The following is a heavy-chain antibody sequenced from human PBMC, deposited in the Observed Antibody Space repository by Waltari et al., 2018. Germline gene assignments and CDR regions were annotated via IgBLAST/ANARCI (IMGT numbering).Heavy chain of an antibody. V-gene: IGHV1-69*05. CDR3: ARVLHYGGNSGLVY. D-gene: IGHD2-21*02. J-gene: IGHJ4*02. CDR1: GGTFSSYA. Sequence: QVQLVQYGAVVKKPGSSVKVCCKASGGTFSSYAISWGRQAPGQGLEGMGRIIPIFGTANYAHKFPSLFPITTDESTSTAYMALCSLRSEDTAVYYCARVLHYGGNSGLVYWGQGTLLPFSS. CDR2: IIPIFGTA.